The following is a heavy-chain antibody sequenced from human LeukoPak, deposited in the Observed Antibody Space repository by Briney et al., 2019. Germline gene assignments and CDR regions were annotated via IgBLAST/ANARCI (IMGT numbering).Heavy chain of an antibody. CDR1: GFTFSSYA. CDR2: ISSSSYI. CDR3: ARVSGSSWYKGFDY. J-gene: IGHJ4*02. D-gene: IGHD6-13*01. V-gene: IGHV3-21*01. Sequence: GGSLRLSCAASGFTFSSYAMNWVRQAPGKGLEWVSSISSSSYIYYADSVKGRFTISRDNAKNSLYLQMKSLRAEDTAVYYCARVSGSSWYKGFDYWGQGTLVTVSS.